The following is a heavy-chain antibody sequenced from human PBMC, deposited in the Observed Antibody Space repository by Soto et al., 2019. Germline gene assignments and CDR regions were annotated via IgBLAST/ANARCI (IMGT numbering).Heavy chain of an antibody. D-gene: IGHD3-22*01. CDR1: GGTFRTYA. CDR2: IIPNLGTP. CDR3: ARDQGVSSVYYLYYFDY. J-gene: IGHJ4*02. Sequence: QVQLVQSGAEVKKPGSSVKVSCKASGGTFRTYAISWVRQAPGQGLEWMGGIIPNLGTPNYAQNFQGRVTITADESTSTAYMELSSLRSEDTAVYYCARDQGVSSVYYLYYFDYWGQGTLVTVSS. V-gene: IGHV1-69*01.